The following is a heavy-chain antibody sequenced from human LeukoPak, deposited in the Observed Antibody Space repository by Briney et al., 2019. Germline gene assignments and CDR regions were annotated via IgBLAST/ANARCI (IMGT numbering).Heavy chain of an antibody. CDR2: IYYSGNT. J-gene: IGHJ4*02. V-gene: IGHV4-59*01. CDR1: GGSIDNYY. D-gene: IGHD3-3*01. CDR3: ARHLWSAYHKFDF. Sequence: SETLSLTCTVSGGSIDNYYWSWIRQPPGKGLEWIGYIYYSGNTYYVPSLESLLSISVDRSKSQFSLKLYSVTAADTAVYYCARHLWSAYHKFDFWGQGTLVTVSS.